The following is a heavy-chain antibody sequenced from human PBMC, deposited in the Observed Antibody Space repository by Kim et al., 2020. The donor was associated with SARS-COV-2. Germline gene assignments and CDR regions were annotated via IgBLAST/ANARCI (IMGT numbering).Heavy chain of an antibody. D-gene: IGHD2-2*01. CDR2: ISYDGSNK. J-gene: IGHJ3*02. V-gene: IGHV3-30*18. Sequence: GGSLRLSCAASGFTFSSYGMHWVRQAPGKGLEWVAVISYDGSNKYYADSVKGRFTISRDNSKNTLYLQMNSLRAEDTAVYYCAKLVPAANTNAFDIWGQGTMVTVSS. CDR3: AKLVPAANTNAFDI. CDR1: GFTFSSYG.